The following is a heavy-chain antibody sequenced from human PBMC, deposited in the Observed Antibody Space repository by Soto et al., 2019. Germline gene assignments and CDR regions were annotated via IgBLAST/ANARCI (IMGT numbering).Heavy chain of an antibody. D-gene: IGHD6-13*01. Sequence: QVQLVQSGSEVKKPGSSVRVSCKTSGGTFSIYTISWVRQAPGQGLEWMGRVLPFLDITSYSQRFQGRVTITGDRSTTTAYMELSSLRSEDTAGYYCARDRDNSNWPNFDAWGQGTLVTVSS. J-gene: IGHJ4*02. CDR3: ARDRDNSNWPNFDA. CDR1: GGTFSIYT. CDR2: VLPFLDIT. V-gene: IGHV1-69*02.